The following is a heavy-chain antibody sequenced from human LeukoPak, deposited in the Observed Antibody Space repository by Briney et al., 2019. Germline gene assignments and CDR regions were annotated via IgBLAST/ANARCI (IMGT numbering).Heavy chain of an antibody. V-gene: IGHV3-23*01. J-gene: IGHJ4*02. CDR3: AKDTGPYCSGGSCYVDY. Sequence: GGSLRLSCAASGFTFSSYAMNWVRQAPGKGLEWVSSISSSSSYIYYADSVKGRFTISRDNSKNTLYLQMNSLRAEDTAVYYCAKDTGPYCSGGSCYVDYWGQGTLVTVSS. CDR2: ISSSSSYI. CDR1: GFTFSSYA. D-gene: IGHD2-15*01.